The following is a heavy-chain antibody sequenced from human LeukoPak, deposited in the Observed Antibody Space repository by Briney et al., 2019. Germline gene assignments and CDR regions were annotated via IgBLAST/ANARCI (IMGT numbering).Heavy chain of an antibody. Sequence: GASVKVFCKASGYTFTDYYLHRVRQAPGQGLEWMGSINPNSGDTNYLPKFQGRVTMTRDASISTAYMELSSLRSDDTAIYFCASGSRLRLVIFGVIVPPDYWGQGTLVTVSS. J-gene: IGHJ4*02. V-gene: IGHV1-2*02. CDR2: INPNSGDT. CDR1: GYTFTDYY. D-gene: IGHD3-3*02. CDR3: ASGSRLRLVIFGVIVPPDY.